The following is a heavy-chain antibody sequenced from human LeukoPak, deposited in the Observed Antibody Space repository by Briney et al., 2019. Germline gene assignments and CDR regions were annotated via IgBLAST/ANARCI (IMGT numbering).Heavy chain of an antibody. CDR1: GFTFSDYY. D-gene: IGHD3-22*01. CDR3: ARVNGLTVEADYYDSSGYYYFDY. CDR2: ISSSSSYT. J-gene: IGHJ4*02. Sequence: GGSLRPSCAASGFTFSDYYMSWIRQAPGKGLEWVSYISSSSSYTNYADSVKGRFTTSRDNAKNSLYLQMSSLRAEDTAVYYCARVNGLTVEADYYDSSGYYYFDYWGQGTLVTVSS. V-gene: IGHV3-11*06.